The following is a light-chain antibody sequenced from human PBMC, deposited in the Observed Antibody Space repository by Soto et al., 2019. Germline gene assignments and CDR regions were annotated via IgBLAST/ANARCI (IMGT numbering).Light chain of an antibody. CDR3: AAWDDSLDGHV. V-gene: IGLV1-36*01. J-gene: IGLJ3*02. CDR2: HDD. CDR1: SSNIGENY. Sequence: QLVLTQPPSVSAAPRQRVTISCSGGSSNIGENYINWYQQLPGKAPKLLIYHDDLLSAGVSDRFSGSKSGTSASLAIRDLQSEDEADYYCAAWDDSLDGHVFGGGTKLTVL.